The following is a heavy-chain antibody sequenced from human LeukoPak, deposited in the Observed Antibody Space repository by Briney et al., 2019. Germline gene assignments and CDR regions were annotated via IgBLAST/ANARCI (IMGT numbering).Heavy chain of an antibody. J-gene: IGHJ6*03. CDR3: ARGGWLRRLNYYYYYMDV. V-gene: IGHV4-59*01. D-gene: IGHD5-12*01. CDR1: GGSISSYY. Sequence: SETLSLTCTVSGGSISSYYWSWIRQPPGKGLEWIGYIYYGGSTNCNPSLKSRVTISVDTSKNQFSLKLSSVTAADTAVYYCARGGWLRRLNYYYYYMDVWGKGTTVTISS. CDR2: IYYGGST.